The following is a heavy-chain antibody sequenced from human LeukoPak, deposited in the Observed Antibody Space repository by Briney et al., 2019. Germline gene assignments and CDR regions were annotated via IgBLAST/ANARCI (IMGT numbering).Heavy chain of an antibody. Sequence: GGSLRLSYAASGFTFSSYSLNWVRQAPGKGLEWVSYITSSSSSIYYADSVKGRFTISRDNAKNSLYLQMNSLRAEDTAMYYCARDYCSGGRCYSVDYWGQGTLVTVSS. V-gene: IGHV3-48*04. J-gene: IGHJ4*02. CDR2: ITSSSSSI. D-gene: IGHD2-15*01. CDR3: ARDYCSGGRCYSVDY. CDR1: GFTFSSYS.